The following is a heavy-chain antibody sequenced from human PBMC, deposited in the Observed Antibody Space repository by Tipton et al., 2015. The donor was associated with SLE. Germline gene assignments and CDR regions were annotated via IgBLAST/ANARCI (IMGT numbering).Heavy chain of an antibody. Sequence: TLSLTCTVSGGSVSSYYWSWIRQPPGKGLEWIGYIYYSRSTNYNPSLKSRVTISVDTSKNQFSLKLSSVTAADTAVYYCARVGYSSSWYADYWGQGTLVTVSS. J-gene: IGHJ4*02. CDR2: IYYSRST. CDR1: GGSVSSYY. V-gene: IGHV4-59*02. CDR3: ARVGYSSSWYADY. D-gene: IGHD6-13*01.